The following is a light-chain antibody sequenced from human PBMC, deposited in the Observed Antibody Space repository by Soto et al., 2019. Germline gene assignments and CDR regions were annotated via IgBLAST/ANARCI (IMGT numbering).Light chain of an antibody. Sequence: QPVLTQSPSASASLGASVKLTCTLSSGHSNYAIAWHQQQPEKGPRYLMKLNSDGSHNKGDGIPDRFSGSSSGAERYLTIFSLQSEDEADYYCQTWDTGIVVFGGGTKLTVL. CDR1: SGHSNYA. V-gene: IGLV4-69*01. J-gene: IGLJ2*01. CDR3: QTWDTGIVV. CDR2: LNSDGSH.